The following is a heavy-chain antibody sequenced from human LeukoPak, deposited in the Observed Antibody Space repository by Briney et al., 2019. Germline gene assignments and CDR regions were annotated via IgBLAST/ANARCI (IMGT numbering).Heavy chain of an antibody. D-gene: IGHD3-22*01. J-gene: IGHJ6*03. V-gene: IGHV1-2*02. Sequence: ASVKVSCKASGYTFTGYYMHWVRQAPGQGLEWMGWINPNSGGTNYAQKFQGRVTMTRDMSISTAYMELSRLRSDDTAVYYCARDREYYDSSGAGFYYYYYYMDVWGKGTTVTVSS. CDR3: ARDREYYDSSGAGFYYYYYYMDV. CDR1: GYTFTGYY. CDR2: INPNSGGT.